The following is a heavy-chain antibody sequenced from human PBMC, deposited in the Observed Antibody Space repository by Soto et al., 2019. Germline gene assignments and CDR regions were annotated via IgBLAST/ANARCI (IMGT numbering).Heavy chain of an antibody. V-gene: IGHV3-23*01. CDR1: GFTFTNYA. CDR2: VSASGRET. Sequence: EVQLLESGGGLVQPGGSLRLSCAAYGFTFTNYAMSWVRQAPGKGLEWVSTVSASGRETYYSDSVKGRFTISRDNSRNTVHLQMSSLRVEDTARYYCMDPPFHPWGQGTLVTVSS. CDR3: MDPPFHP. J-gene: IGHJ5*02.